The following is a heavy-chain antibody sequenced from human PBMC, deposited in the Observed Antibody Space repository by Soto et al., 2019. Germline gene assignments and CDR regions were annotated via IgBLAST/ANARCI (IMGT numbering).Heavy chain of an antibody. CDR1: GGSISSYY. CDR2: IYYSGST. CDR3: ARDLQGPGMDV. V-gene: IGHV4-59*01. J-gene: IGHJ6*02. Sequence: PSETLSLTCTVSGGSISSYYWSWIRQPPGKGLEWIGYIYYSGSTKYNPSLKSRVTISVDTSKNQFSLKLSSVTAADTAVYYCARDLQGPGMDVWGQATTVTVSS.